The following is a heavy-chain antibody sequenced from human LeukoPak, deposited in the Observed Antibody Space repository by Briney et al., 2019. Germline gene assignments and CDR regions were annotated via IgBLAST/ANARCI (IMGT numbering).Heavy chain of an antibody. J-gene: IGHJ6*03. CDR3: ARATAADNPYYYYYMDV. V-gene: IGHV4-4*07. Sequence: PSETLSLTCTVSGGSISSYYWSWIRQPAGKGLEWIGRIYTSGSTNYNPSLKSRVTMSVDTSKNQFSLKLSSVTAADTAVYYCARATAADNPYYYYYMDVWGKGTTVTVSS. CDR1: GGSISSYY. D-gene: IGHD6-13*01. CDR2: IYTSGST.